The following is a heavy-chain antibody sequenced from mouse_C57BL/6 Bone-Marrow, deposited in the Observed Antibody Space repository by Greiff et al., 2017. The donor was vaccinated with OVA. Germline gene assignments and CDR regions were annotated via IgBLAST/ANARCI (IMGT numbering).Heavy chain of an antibody. J-gene: IGHJ2*01. CDR1: GYTFTGYW. CDR2: ILPGSGST. Sequence: VKLQESGAELMKPGASVKLSCKATGYTFTGYWIEWVKQRPGHGLEWIGEILPGSGSTNYNEKFKGKATFTADTSSNTAYMQLSSLATEDSAIYYCARGENYYGSRRGYFDYWGQGTTLTVSS. CDR3: ARGENYYGSRRGYFDY. D-gene: IGHD1-1*01. V-gene: IGHV1-9*01.